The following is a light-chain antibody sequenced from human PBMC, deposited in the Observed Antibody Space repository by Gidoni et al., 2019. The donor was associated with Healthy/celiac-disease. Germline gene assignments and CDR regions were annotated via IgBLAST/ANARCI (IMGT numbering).Light chain of an antibody. CDR2: KAS. CDR3: QQYNSYPLT. V-gene: IGKV1-5*03. J-gene: IGKJ1*01. Sequence: DIQMTQSPSTLSASVGDRVTITCRASQSISSWLAWYQQKPGKAPKLLISKASSLESGVPSRFSGSVSGTEFTLTISSLQPDDFATYYCQQYNSYPLTFGQGTKVEIK. CDR1: QSISSW.